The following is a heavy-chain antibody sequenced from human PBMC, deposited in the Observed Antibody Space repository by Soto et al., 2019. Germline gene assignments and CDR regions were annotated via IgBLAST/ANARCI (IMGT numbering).Heavy chain of an antibody. CDR1: GYTFTGYY. D-gene: IGHD5-12*01. Sequence: GASVKVSCKASGYTFTGYYMHWVRQAPGQGLEWMGWINPNSGGTNYAQKFQGWVTMTRDTSISTAYMELSRLRSDDTAVYYCGIVGVSGYDPYYYYGMDVWGQGTTVTVSS. CDR3: GIVGVSGYDPYYYYGMDV. V-gene: IGHV1-2*04. J-gene: IGHJ6*02. CDR2: INPNSGGT.